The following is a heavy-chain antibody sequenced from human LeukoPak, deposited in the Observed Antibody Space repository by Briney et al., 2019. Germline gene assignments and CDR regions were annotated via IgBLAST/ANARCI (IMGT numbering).Heavy chain of an antibody. V-gene: IGHV3-23*01. J-gene: IGHJ4*02. CDR2: ISGGGSST. CDR1: GFRFSNYA. CDR3: ARGRTYFDY. D-gene: IGHD3/OR15-3a*01. Sequence: GGSLRLSCTASGFRFSNYAMNWVRQAPGKGLEWVSVISGGGSSTYYADSVKGRFTISRDNAKNSLYLQMNSLRAEDTAVYYCARGRTYFDYWGQGTLVTVSS.